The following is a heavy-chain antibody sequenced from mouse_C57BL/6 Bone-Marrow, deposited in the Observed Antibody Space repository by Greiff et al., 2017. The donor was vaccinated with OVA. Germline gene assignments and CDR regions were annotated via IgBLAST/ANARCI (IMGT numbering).Heavy chain of an antibody. CDR3: ASTITTVVATRAMDY. Sequence: EVQRVESGPELVKPGASVKISCKASGYSFTGYYMNWVKQSPEKSLEWIGEINPSTGGTTYNQKFKAKATLTVDKSSSTAYMQLKSLTSEDSAVYYCASTITTVVATRAMDYWGQGTSVTVSS. CDR2: INPSTGGT. J-gene: IGHJ4*01. V-gene: IGHV1-42*01. CDR1: GYSFTGYY. D-gene: IGHD1-1*01.